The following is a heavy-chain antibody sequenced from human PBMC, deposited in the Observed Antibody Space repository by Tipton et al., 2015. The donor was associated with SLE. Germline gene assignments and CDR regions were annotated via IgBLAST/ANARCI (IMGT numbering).Heavy chain of an antibody. V-gene: IGHV4-30-4*01. CDR3: ARVTTAESLVLDY. CDR2: IYYNGST. CDR1: GGSISSGYYY. Sequence: TLSLTCTVSGGSISSGYYYWTWIRQPPGKGLEWIGYIYYNGSTYYNPSLKTRVTISVDTSKNQFSLKLSSVTAADTAVYYCARVTTAESLVLDYWGQGTPVTVSS. D-gene: IGHD6-6*01. J-gene: IGHJ4*02.